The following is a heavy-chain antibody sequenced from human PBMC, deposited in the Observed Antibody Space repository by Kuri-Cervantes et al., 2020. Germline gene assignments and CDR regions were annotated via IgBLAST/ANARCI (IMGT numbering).Heavy chain of an antibody. Sequence: GGSLRLSCAASGFTFSNYAMSWVRQAPGKGLEWVSGISGSAGSTYYAASVKGRFTISRDNSKNTLYLQMSSLRAEDTALYYCAKDRGITYGMDVWGQGTTVTVSS. J-gene: IGHJ6*02. CDR3: AKDRGITYGMDV. V-gene: IGHV3-23*01. CDR1: GFTFSNYA. D-gene: IGHD3-3*01. CDR2: ISGSAGST.